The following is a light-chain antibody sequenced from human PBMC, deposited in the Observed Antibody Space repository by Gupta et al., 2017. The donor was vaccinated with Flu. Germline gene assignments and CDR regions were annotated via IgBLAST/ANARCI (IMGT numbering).Light chain of an antibody. CDR1: SSDVGNYNS. CDR2: KDN. V-gene: IGLV2-23*01. CDR3: LSYAGSGTYV. Sequence: TSSDVGNYNSVSWYQQSPGKAPKVMISKDNKRPSGVSNRFSGSPSGNTASLTISGLHAEDEADYYCLSYAGSGTYVFGTGTKVSVL. J-gene: IGLJ1*01.